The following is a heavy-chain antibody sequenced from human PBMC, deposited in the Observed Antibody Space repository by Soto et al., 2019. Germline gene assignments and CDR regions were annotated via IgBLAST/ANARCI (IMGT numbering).Heavy chain of an antibody. CDR3: AKMNGQYLDIENVAFDI. V-gene: IGHV3-30*18. J-gene: IGHJ3*02. Sequence: FRRLSCASSVFTFSSYGIHWVLQAPGNWLEWLSVISYDGSNKYYADSVKGRFTISRDNSKNTLCLQMNSLRAEDTAVYYCAKMNGQYLDIENVAFDIWGQRTMVTDSS. CDR1: VFTFSSYG. D-gene: IGHD2-2*03. CDR2: ISYDGSNK.